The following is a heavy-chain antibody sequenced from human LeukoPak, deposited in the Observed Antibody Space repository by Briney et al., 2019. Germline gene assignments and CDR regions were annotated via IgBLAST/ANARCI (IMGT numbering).Heavy chain of an antibody. J-gene: IGHJ3*02. D-gene: IGHD6-13*01. CDR1: GFTVSSSY. CDR3: ARGKEQQLYAFDI. Sequence: GGSLRLSCAASGFTVSSSYMSWVRQAPGKGLEWVAVIWFDGSNKYYADSVKGRFTISRDNSKNTLYLQMNSLSAEDTAVYYCARGKEQQLYAFDIWGQGAMVTVSS. CDR2: IWFDGSNK. V-gene: IGHV3-33*08.